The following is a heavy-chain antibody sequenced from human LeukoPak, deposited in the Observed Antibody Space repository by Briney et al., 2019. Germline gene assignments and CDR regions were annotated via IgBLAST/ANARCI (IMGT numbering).Heavy chain of an antibody. V-gene: IGHV3-23*01. CDR3: ARGGGYYPIDY. Sequence: GGSLRLPCAASGFTFSSYAMSWVRQAPGKGLEWVSAISGSGGSTYYADSVKGRFTISRDNSKNTLYLQMNSLRAEDTAVYYCARGGGYYPIDYWGQGTLVTVSS. CDR1: GFTFSSYA. CDR2: ISGSGGST. J-gene: IGHJ4*02. D-gene: IGHD2-15*01.